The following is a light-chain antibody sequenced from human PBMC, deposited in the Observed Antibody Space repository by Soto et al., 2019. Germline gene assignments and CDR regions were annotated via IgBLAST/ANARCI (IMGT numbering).Light chain of an antibody. CDR2: NNN. Sequence: QSVLTQPPSASGTPGQRVTISCSGSTSNIGSNTVNWYLQLPGTAPKLLIDNNNQRPSGVPDRFSGSKSGTSASLAISGLQSEDEADYYCAAWDDSLNGLVFGTGTKLTVL. CDR1: TSNIGSNT. J-gene: IGLJ1*01. CDR3: AAWDDSLNGLV. V-gene: IGLV1-44*01.